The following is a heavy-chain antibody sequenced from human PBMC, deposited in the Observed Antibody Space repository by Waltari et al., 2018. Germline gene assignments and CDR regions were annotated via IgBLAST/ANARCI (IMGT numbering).Heavy chain of an antibody. CDR1: GYSFTSHR. Sequence: EVQLVQSGAEVKKPEESLRISCEGFGYSFTSHRISWVRQMPGKGLGGVGRIDPSDSFRNYGPAFEGHVTISVDQSLRTAYLQWDSLKASDTAIYYCVRHRTTYPLEIDYWGQGTLVTVSS. D-gene: IGHD2-2*01. CDR3: VRHRTTYPLEIDY. CDR2: IDPSDSFR. J-gene: IGHJ4*02. V-gene: IGHV5-10-1*01.